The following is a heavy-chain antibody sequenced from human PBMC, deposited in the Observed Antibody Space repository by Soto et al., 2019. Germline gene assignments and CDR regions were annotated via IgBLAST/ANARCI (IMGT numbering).Heavy chain of an antibody. CDR1: GYTFTSYA. CDR2: INAGNGNT. Sequence: QVQLVQSGAEVKKPGASVKVSCKASGYTFTSYAMHWVRQAPGQRLEWMGWINAGNGNTKYSQKFQRRVTITRDTSASTAYMELSSLRSEDTDVYYCARVSGIAVAEVWGQGTLVTVSS. CDR3: ARVSGIAVAEV. J-gene: IGHJ4*02. V-gene: IGHV1-3*01. D-gene: IGHD6-19*01.